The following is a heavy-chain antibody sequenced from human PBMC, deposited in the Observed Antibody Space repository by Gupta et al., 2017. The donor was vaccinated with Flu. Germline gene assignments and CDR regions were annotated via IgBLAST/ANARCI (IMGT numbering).Heavy chain of an antibody. CDR1: GFTFSRSA. CDR3: AKERSDGIAAERYFDC. V-gene: IGHV3-64D*06. CDR2: INKYGVKT. J-gene: IGHJ4*02. Sequence: EVHLVESGGGLVQPGGSLRLSCSASGFTFSRSAMHWVRQAPGKGLEYVSAINKYGVKTYFADSVKGRFTISRDNSKNTLWLQMSSLRTEDTAVYYCAKERSDGIAAERYFDCWGQGTLVTVSS. D-gene: IGHD6-25*01.